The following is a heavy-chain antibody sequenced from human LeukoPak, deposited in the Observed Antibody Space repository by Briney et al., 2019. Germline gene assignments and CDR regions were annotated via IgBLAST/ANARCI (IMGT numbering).Heavy chain of an antibody. CDR1: GGSFSGYY. Sequence: SETLSLTCAVYGGSFSGYYWSWIRQPLGKGLEWIGEINHSGSTNYNPSLKSRVTISVDTSKNQFSLKLSSVTAADTAVYYCARLVRGANDYGDHVPLYYYYGMDVWGQGTTVTVSS. V-gene: IGHV4-34*01. J-gene: IGHJ6*02. D-gene: IGHD4-17*01. CDR3: ARLVRGANDYGDHVPLYYYYGMDV. CDR2: INHSGST.